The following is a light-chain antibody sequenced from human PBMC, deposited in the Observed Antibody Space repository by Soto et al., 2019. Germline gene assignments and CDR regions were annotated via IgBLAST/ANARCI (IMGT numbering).Light chain of an antibody. J-gene: IGKJ5*01. Sequence: IQLTQSPSSLSASVGDRDTITCRATQGISNFLVWYQQKPGKAPKLLIYAASTLQSGVPSRFSGSGAGTDFTLTIGSLQPEDFATYYCQQLYSYPLTFGQGTRLEIK. CDR1: QGISNF. CDR2: AAS. V-gene: IGKV1-9*01. CDR3: QQLYSYPLT.